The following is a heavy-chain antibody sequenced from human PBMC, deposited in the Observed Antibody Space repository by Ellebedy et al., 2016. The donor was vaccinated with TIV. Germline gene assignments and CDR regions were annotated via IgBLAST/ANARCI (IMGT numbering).Heavy chain of an antibody. V-gene: IGHV4-39*07. Sequence: SETLSLXXTVSGDSISSSCYYWGWIRQPPGKGLEWIGGIHYSGSTCYNPSLKSQVTISVDTSKNQFFLKLSSVTAADTAVYYCARDRDDSESFDYWGQGTLVTVSS. CDR3: ARDRDDSESFDY. D-gene: IGHD3-9*01. CDR1: GDSISSSCYY. J-gene: IGHJ4*02. CDR2: IHYSGST.